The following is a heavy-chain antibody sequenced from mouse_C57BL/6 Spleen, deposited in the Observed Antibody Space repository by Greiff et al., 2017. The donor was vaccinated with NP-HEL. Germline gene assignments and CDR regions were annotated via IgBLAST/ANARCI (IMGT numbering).Heavy chain of an antibody. V-gene: IGHV1-69*01. D-gene: IGHD1-1*01. CDR3: ARSGTTGGWYFDV. J-gene: IGHJ1*03. Sequence: QVQLQQPGAELVMPGASVKLSCKASGYTFTSYWMHWVKQRPGQGLEWIGEIDPSDSYTNYNQKFKGKSTLTVDKSSSTAYMQLSSLTSEDSAVYYCARSGTTGGWYFDVWGTGTTVTVSS. CDR2: IDPSDSYT. CDR1: GYTFTSYW.